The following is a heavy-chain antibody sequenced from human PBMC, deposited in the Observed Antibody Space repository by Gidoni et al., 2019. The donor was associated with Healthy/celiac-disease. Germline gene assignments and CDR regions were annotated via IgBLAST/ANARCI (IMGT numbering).Heavy chain of an antibody. CDR1: GFTFSSSS. J-gene: IGHJ4*02. V-gene: IGHV3-48*02. CDR3: ARASSRITIFGVVSALGY. CDR2: TSSSSSTI. D-gene: IGHD3-3*01. Sequence: EVQLVESGGGLVQPGGSLSLSCAASGFTFSSSSMNWVRQAPGKGLEWVSYTSSSSSTIYYADSVKGRFTISRDNAKNSLYLQMNSLRDEDTAVYYCARASSRITIFGVVSALGYWGQGTLVTVSS.